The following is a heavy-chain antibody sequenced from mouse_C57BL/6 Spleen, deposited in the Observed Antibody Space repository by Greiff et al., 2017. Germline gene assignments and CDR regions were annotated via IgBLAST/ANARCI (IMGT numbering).Heavy chain of an antibody. CDR2: ISDGGSYT. D-gene: IGHD4-1*01. CDR1: GFTFSSYA. Sequence: EVQLVESGGGLVKPGGSLKLSCAASGFTFSSYAMSWVRQTPEKRLEWVATISDGGSYTYYPDNVEGRFTISRDNAKNNLYLQMSHLKSKDTAMYYCEREVAKWDYYYAMDYWGQGTSVTVSS. V-gene: IGHV5-4*01. J-gene: IGHJ4*01. CDR3: EREVAKWDYYYAMDY.